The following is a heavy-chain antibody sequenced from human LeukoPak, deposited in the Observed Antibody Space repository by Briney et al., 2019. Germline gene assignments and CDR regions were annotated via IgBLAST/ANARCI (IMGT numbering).Heavy chain of an antibody. J-gene: IGHJ3*01. V-gene: IGHV3-23*01. D-gene: IGHD2-8*02. CDR1: GFTFSRHA. Sequence: GGSLRLSCAASGFTFSRHAMSWVRQAPGKGLEWVSSLSGSGGDTYYAESVKGRFTISRDNSKNTLYLQMNSLRAEDTAVYYCAKEYFTGGLFWGQGTMVTVSS. CDR2: LSGSGGDT. CDR3: AKEYFTGGLF.